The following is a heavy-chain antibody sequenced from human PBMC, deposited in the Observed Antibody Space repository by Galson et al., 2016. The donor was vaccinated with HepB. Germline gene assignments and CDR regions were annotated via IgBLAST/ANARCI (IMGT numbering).Heavy chain of an antibody. CDR2: IYYSGST. CDR1: GGSISCYY. Sequence: SETLSLTCTVSGGSISCYYWSWIRQPPGKGLEWIGYIYYSGSTNYNPSLKSRVTISVDTSKNQFSLKLSSVTAADTAVYYCARYYDSSGYYPYYFDYWGQGTLVTVSS. D-gene: IGHD3-22*01. V-gene: IGHV4-59*01. J-gene: IGHJ4*02. CDR3: ARYYDSSGYYPYYFDY.